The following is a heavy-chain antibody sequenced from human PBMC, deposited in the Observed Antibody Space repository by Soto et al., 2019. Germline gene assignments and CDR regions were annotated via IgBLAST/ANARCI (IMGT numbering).Heavy chain of an antibody. CDR1: GGSFSDYA. CDR2: IIPMLGIA. Sequence: QVQLVQSGAEVKKPGSSVKVSCQASGGSFSDYAISWVRQAPGQGLEWMGGIIPMLGIADNAQKFQGRVIITADEYTSTVYMELSSLRSEDTAVYYCARDGDYHDSSGFQRDYHYYGMDVWGQGTTVTVAS. V-gene: IGHV1-69*01. CDR3: ARDGDYHDSSGFQRDYHYYGMDV. D-gene: IGHD3-22*01. J-gene: IGHJ6*02.